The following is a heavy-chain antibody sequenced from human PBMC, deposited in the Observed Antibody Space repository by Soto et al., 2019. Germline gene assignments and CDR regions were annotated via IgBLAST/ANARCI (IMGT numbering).Heavy chain of an antibody. Sequence: EVQLLESGGGLVQPGGSLRLSCAASGFTFSSYVMSWVSQTPGKGLEWVSAFSVSGGTTYYADSVKGRFTISRDNSKETLSLQMNNLRDEDTAVYYCAKDAYYYGSGRYYNGPPYYFDYWGQGTLVTVSS. J-gene: IGHJ4*02. CDR3: AKDAYYYGSGRYYNGPPYYFDY. V-gene: IGHV3-23*01. CDR2: FSVSGGTT. D-gene: IGHD3-10*01. CDR1: GFTFSSYV.